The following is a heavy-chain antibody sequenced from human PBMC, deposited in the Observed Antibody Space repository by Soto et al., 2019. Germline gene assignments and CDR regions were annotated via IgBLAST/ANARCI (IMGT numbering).Heavy chain of an antibody. CDR1: GFTLSRHT. J-gene: IGHJ3*02. Sequence: GGSLRLSCAASGFTLSRHTMNWVRQAPGKGLEWVSFIGSRTSDIYYADSVKGRFTISRDNAKNSLYLDLTRLRAEDTAVYFCVRDYYDTSGYTNTFDMWGQGKMVTVSS. CDR2: IGSRTSDI. D-gene: IGHD3-22*01. V-gene: IGHV3-21*01. CDR3: VRDYYDTSGYTNTFDM.